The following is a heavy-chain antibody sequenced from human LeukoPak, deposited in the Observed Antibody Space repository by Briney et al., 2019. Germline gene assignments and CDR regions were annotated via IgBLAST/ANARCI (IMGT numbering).Heavy chain of an antibody. CDR2: ISSSSSTI. CDR1: GFTFNSYS. V-gene: IGHV3-48*01. CDR3: ARDHPDSSSWYDAFDI. Sequence: PGGSLRLSCAASGFTFNSYSMNWVRQAPGKGLEWVSYISSSSSTIYYADSVKGRFTISRDNAKNSLYLQMNSLRAEDTAVYYCARDHPDSSSWYDAFDIWGQGTMVTVSS. J-gene: IGHJ3*02. D-gene: IGHD6-13*01.